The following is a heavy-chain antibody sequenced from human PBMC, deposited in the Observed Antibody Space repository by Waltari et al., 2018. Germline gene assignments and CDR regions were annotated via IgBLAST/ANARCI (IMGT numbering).Heavy chain of an antibody. D-gene: IGHD3-16*02. CDR3: ARSHYDYVWGSYRP. CDR1: GGSISSSSYY. CDR2: IYYSGST. J-gene: IGHJ4*02. V-gene: IGHV4-39*01. Sequence: QLQLQESGPGLVKPSETLSLTCTVSGGSISSSSYYWGWIRQPPGKGLEWIGSIYYSGSTYHNPSLKSRVTISVDTSKNQFSLKLSSVAAADTTVYYCARSHYDYVWGSYRPWGQGTLVTVSS.